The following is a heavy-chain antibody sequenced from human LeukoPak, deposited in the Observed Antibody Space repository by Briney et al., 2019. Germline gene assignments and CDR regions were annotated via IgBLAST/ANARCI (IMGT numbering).Heavy chain of an antibody. CDR2: ISYDGSNK. CDR3: ARGPRGDGYNGYYYYGMDV. V-gene: IGHV3-30-3*01. Sequence: GRSLRLSCAASGFTFSSYAMHWVRQAPGKGLEWVAVISYDGSNKYYADSVKGRFTISRGNSKNTLYLQMNSLRAEDTAVYYCARGPRGDGYNGYYYYGMDVWGQGTTVTVSS. CDR1: GFTFSSYA. D-gene: IGHD5-24*01. J-gene: IGHJ6*02.